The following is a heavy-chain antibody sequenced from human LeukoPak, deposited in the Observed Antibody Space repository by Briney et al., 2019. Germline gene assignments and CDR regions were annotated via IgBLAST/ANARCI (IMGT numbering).Heavy chain of an antibody. CDR2: ISGSGGST. D-gene: IGHD2-2*01. CDR3: AKSHLRGDIVVVPVTTYYMDV. J-gene: IGHJ6*03. Sequence: GGSLRLSCAASGFTFSSCAMSWVRQAPGKGLEWVSAISGSGGSTYYADSVKGRFTISRDNSKNTLYLQMNSLRAEDTAVYYCAKSHLRGDIVVVPVTTYYMDVWGKGTTVTVSS. CDR1: GFTFSSCA. V-gene: IGHV3-23*01.